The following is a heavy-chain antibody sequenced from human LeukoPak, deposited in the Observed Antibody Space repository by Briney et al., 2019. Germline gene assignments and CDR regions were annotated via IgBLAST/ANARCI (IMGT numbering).Heavy chain of an antibody. CDR2: IYYSGST. D-gene: IGHD3-10*01. CDR1: GGSISSGGYY. V-gene: IGHV4-31*03. CDR3: ARDSYDSFGELGY. Sequence: SETLSLTCTVSGGSISSGGYYWSWIRQHPGKGLEWIGYIYYSGSTYYNPSLKSRVTISVDTSKNQFSLKLSSVTAADTAVYYCARDSYDSFGELGYWGQGTLVTVSS. J-gene: IGHJ4*02.